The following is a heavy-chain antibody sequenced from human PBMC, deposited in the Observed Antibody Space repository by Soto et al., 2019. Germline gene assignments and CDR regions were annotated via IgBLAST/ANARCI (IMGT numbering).Heavy chain of an antibody. Sequence: GGSLRLSCAASGFTFSSYWMSWIRQAPGKGLEWVSYISSSGSTIYYADSVKGRFTISRDNAKNSLYLQMNSLRAEDTAVYYCARSTYYYGSDGMDVWGQGTTVTVSS. CDR3: ARSTYYYGSDGMDV. CDR2: ISSSGSTI. CDR1: GFTFSSYW. D-gene: IGHD3-10*01. J-gene: IGHJ6*02. V-gene: IGHV3-11*04.